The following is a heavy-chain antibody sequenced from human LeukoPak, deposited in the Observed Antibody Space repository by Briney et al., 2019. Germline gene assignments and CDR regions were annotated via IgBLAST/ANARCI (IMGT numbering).Heavy chain of an antibody. CDR3: ARLRWEITHYWYFDL. CDR1: GFTFNNFP. J-gene: IGHJ2*01. Sequence: GGSLRLSCAASGFTFNNFPMSWVRQAPGKGLEWVSAINPSGGDTYFPDSVRGRFTISRDNSKNTVYLQMDSLRVEDTAVYYCARLRWEITHYWYFDLWDRGALVTVSS. CDR2: INPSGGDT. D-gene: IGHD4-23*01. V-gene: IGHV3-23*01.